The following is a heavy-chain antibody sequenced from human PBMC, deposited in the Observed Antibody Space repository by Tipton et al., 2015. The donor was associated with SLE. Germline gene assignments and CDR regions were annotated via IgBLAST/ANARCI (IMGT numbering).Heavy chain of an antibody. CDR3: ARDVPDFWSSYCDY. CDR2: ISSSSSYT. CDR1: GFTFSSYS. D-gene: IGHD3-3*01. J-gene: IGHJ4*02. Sequence: SLRLSCAASGFTFSSYSMNWVRQAPGKGLEWVSYISSSSSYTNYADSVKGRFTISRDNSKNTLYLQMNSLRAEDTAVYYCARDVPDFWSSYCDYWGQGTLVTVSS. V-gene: IGHV3-21*05.